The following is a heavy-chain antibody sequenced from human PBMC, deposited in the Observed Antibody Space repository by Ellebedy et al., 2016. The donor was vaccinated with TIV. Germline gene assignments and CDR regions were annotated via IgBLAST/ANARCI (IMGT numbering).Heavy chain of an antibody. CDR1: GLTSSSHI. CDR2: ISLSNGSI. CDR3: AREGYTSGWCGAFDI. V-gene: IGHV3-23*01. J-gene: IGHJ3*02. D-gene: IGHD6-19*01. Sequence: GESLKISCAASGLTSSSHILAWVRQPPEKGREWVATISLSNGSIYYAASVKGRFTISTDSSKSSIYLQMSSLTVEDTALYYCAREGYTSGWCGAFDIWGQGTTVVVSA.